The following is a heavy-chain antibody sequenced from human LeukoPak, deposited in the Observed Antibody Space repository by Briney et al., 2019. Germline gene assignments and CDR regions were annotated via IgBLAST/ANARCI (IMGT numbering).Heavy chain of an antibody. D-gene: IGHD3-10*01. V-gene: IGHV5-51*01. J-gene: IGHJ6*02. CDR1: GYSFTSYW. Sequence: GESLKISCKDSGYSFTSYWIGWVRQMPGKGLEWMGIIYPGDSDTRYSPSFQGQVTISADKSISTAYLQWSSLKASDTAMYYCARHLYGSGSYPTDPAKKYGMDVWGQGTTVTVSS. CDR2: IYPGDSDT. CDR3: ARHLYGSGSYPTDPAKKYGMDV.